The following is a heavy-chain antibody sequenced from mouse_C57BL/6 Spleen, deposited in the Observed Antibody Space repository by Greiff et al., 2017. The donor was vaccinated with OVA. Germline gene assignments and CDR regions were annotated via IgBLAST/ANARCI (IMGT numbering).Heavy chain of an antibody. D-gene: IGHD1-1*01. J-gene: IGHJ2*01. CDR2: IYPGSGST. V-gene: IGHV1-55*01. Sequence: QKPGAELGKPGASVKMSCKASGYTFTSYWITWVKQRPGQGLEWIGDIYPGSGSTNYNEKFKSKATLTVDTSSSTAYMQLSSLTSEDSAVYYCARPTTVVAFDYWGQGTTLTVSS. CDR1: GYTFTSYW. CDR3: ARPTTVVAFDY.